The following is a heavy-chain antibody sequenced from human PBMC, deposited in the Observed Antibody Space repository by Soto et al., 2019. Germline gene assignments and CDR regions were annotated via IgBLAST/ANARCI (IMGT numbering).Heavy chain of an antibody. D-gene: IGHD1-1*01. CDR1: GFTFSSYA. V-gene: IGHV3-23*01. J-gene: IGHJ4*02. Sequence: GGSLRLSCAASGFTFSSYAMSWVRQAPGKGLEWVSAISGSGGSTYYADSVKGRFTISRDNSKNTMYLQMNRLRAEDTAVYYCAKDKGSPWERRTSEEEYWGQGTLVTVSS. CDR3: AKDKGSPWERRTSEEEY. CDR2: ISGSGGST.